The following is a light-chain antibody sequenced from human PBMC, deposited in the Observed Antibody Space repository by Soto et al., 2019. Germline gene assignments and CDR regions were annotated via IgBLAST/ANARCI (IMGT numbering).Light chain of an antibody. J-gene: IGKJ1*01. CDR2: GAS. CDR1: QNVNTNY. Sequence: EVVLSQAPATLSLSPGARATLSCRASQNVNTNYLAWDQQKPGQAPRSIIFGASGRATGIPDRFSGSGSGTDFTLTISRLGPEDFAGYYCQQYGSLSWTFGQGTKVDIK. CDR3: QQYGSLSWT. V-gene: IGKV3-20*01.